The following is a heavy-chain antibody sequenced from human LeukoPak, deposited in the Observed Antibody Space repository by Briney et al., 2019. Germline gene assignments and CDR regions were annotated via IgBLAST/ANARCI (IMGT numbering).Heavy chain of an antibody. Sequence: ASVKVSCKASGYTFTSYYMHWVRQAPGQGLEWMGIINPSGGSTSYAQKFQGRVTMTRDTSTSTVYMELSSLRSEDTAVYYCARDSSGGNQGTNYYYYYGMDVWGQGTTVTVSS. J-gene: IGHJ6*02. V-gene: IGHV1-46*01. CDR2: INPSGGST. CDR3: ARDSSGGNQGTNYYYYYGMDV. D-gene: IGHD4-23*01. CDR1: GYTFTSYY.